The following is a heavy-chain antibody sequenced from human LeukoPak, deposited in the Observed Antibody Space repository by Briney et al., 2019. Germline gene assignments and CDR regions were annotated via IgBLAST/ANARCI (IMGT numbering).Heavy chain of an antibody. Sequence: PGGSLRLSRAASGFTFSSYSMNWVRQAPGKGLEWVSSISSSSSYIYYADSVKGRFTISRDNAKNSLYLQMNSLRAEDTAVYYCATSDGTTIDYWGQGTLVTVSS. V-gene: IGHV3-21*01. D-gene: IGHD4-17*01. CDR1: GFTFSSYS. CDR2: ISSSSSYI. J-gene: IGHJ4*02. CDR3: ATSDGTTIDY.